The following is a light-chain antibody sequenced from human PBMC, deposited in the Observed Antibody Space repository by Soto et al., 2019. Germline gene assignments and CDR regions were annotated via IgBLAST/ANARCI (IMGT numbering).Light chain of an antibody. J-gene: IGKJ1*01. Sequence: EIVMTQSPATLSVSPGARATLSCRASQSVGSSYLAWYQQKPGQAPRLLIIHGASYTAPGIPDRFSGSGSGADFTLTISRLEPEDFAVYFCQHYGNSLWTFGQGTKVDIK. CDR2: GAS. V-gene: IGKV3-20*01. CDR3: QHYGNSLWT. CDR1: QSVGSSY.